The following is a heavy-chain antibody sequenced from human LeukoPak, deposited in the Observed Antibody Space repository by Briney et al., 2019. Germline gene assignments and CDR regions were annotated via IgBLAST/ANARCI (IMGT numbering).Heavy chain of an antibody. Sequence: PGGSLRLSCAVSGFTVSRNYVSWVRQAPGKGLEWVSVLYSGGNTYYADSVKGRFIISRDNSKNTLNLQMNSLRAEDTAVYYCARGGGEIAFDYWGQGTLVTVSS. V-gene: IGHV3-53*01. CDR3: ARGGGEIAFDY. D-gene: IGHD5-24*01. CDR1: GFTVSRNY. CDR2: LYSGGNT. J-gene: IGHJ4*02.